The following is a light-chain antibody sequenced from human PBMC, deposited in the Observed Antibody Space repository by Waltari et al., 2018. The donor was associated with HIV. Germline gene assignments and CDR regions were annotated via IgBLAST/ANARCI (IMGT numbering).Light chain of an antibody. Sequence: QPVLTQPPSASASLGASVTPTCTLISGYSNYKVDWYQQRPGKGPRFVMRVGTGGIVGSKGDGIPDRFSVLGSGLNRYLTIKNIQEEDESDYHCGADHGSGSNFVLVFGGGTKLTVL. CDR2: VGTGGIVG. V-gene: IGLV9-49*01. CDR1: SGYSNYK. CDR3: GADHGSGSNFVLV. J-gene: IGLJ2*01.